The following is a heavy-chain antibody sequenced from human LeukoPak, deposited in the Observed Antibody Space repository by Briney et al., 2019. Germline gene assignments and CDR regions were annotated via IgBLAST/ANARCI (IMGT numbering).Heavy chain of an antibody. Sequence: ASVKVSCKASGYTFTGYYMHWVRQAPGQGLEWMGWINPNSGGTNYAQKFQGRVTMTRDTSISTAYMELSRLRSDDTAVYYCARGVNYYDSSGYYATDDAFDIWGQGTMVTVSS. CDR1: GYTFTGYY. V-gene: IGHV1-2*02. J-gene: IGHJ3*02. CDR2: INPNSGGT. CDR3: ARGVNYYDSSGYYATDDAFDI. D-gene: IGHD3-22*01.